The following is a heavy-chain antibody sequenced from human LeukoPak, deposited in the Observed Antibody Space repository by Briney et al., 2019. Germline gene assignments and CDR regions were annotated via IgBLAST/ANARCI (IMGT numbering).Heavy chain of an antibody. Sequence: PGGSLRLSCAAPGFTFSSYAMHWVRQAPGKGLEYVSAISSNGGSTYYANSVKGKFTISRDNSKNTLYLQMGSLRAEDMAVYYCARGGYYDSSGSSAYWGQGTLVTVSS. J-gene: IGHJ4*02. CDR3: ARGGYYDSSGSSAY. CDR1: GFTFSSYA. CDR2: ISSNGGST. V-gene: IGHV3-64*01. D-gene: IGHD3-22*01.